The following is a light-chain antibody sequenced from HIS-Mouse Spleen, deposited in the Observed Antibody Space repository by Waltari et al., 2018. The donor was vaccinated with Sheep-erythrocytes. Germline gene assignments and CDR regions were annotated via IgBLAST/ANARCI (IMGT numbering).Light chain of an antibody. CDR2: GAS. V-gene: IGKV3-15*01. Sequence: EIVMTQSPATLSVSQGERATLSCRASQSVSSNLAWYQQKPGQAPRLLIYGASTRATGIPARFSGSGSGTEFTLTIRSMQSEDFAVYYCQQYNNWPPGTFGQGTKLEIK. CDR1: QSVSSN. J-gene: IGKJ2*02. CDR3: QQYNNWPPGT.